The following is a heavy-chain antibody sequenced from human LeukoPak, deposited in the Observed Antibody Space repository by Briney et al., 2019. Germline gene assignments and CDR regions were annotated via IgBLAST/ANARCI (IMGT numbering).Heavy chain of an antibody. Sequence: GGSLRLSCVGSGFTFNLFGIHWVRQAPGKGLEWVSGTSDRGDYTYYADSVKGRFTISRDSSKNTLFLQMNSLRAEDTALYFCARKAQYNGHYPLDYWGQGTLVTVSS. CDR1: GFTFNLFG. CDR2: TSDRGDYT. V-gene: IGHV3-23*01. D-gene: IGHD1-7*01. CDR3: ARKAQYNGHYPLDY. J-gene: IGHJ4*02.